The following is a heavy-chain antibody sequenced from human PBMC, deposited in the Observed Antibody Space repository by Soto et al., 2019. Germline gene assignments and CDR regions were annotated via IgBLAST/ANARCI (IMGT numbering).Heavy chain of an antibody. Sequence: SETLSLTCTVSGDSFSSDDLSWVRQAPGNGLEWIGYIQYSGSTTYNPSLKSRVTISLDTSKSHFYLTLSSVTAADTAVYFCATVAGWRYSYGYFDFWGQGALVTVS. J-gene: IGHJ4*02. D-gene: IGHD5-18*01. CDR3: ATVAGWRYSYGYFDF. V-gene: IGHV4-59*01. CDR2: IQYSGST. CDR1: GDSFSSDD.